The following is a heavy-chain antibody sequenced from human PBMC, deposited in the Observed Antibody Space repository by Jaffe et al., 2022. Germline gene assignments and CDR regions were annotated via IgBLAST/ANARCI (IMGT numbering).Heavy chain of an antibody. J-gene: IGHJ4*02. Sequence: QVQLVQSGADVKKPGASVEVSCKASGYTFTNYYMHWVRQAPGQGLEWMGLINSRSANTVYAQKFQGRVTMTRDTSTSTVYMELGSLRSEDTGVYYCARGLITMSRGGNFFDYWGQGTLVTVSS. V-gene: IGHV1-46*01. CDR2: INSRSANT. CDR3: ARGLITMSRGGNFFDY. D-gene: IGHD3-10*01. CDR1: GYTFTNYY.